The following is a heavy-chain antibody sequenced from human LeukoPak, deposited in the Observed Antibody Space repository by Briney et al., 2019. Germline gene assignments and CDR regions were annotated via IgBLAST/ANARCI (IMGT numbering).Heavy chain of an antibody. CDR1: GFTVSSSY. Sequence: GGSLRLSCAASGFTVSSSYMSWVRQAPGKGLEWVSIISSAGTTYYADSVKGRFTISRDNSKNTVYLQVNSLRDEDTAVYYCARDGAYCGGDCYSFVDYWGQGTLVTVSS. CDR2: ISSAGTT. D-gene: IGHD2-21*02. J-gene: IGHJ4*02. V-gene: IGHV3-66*01. CDR3: ARDGAYCGGDCYSFVDY.